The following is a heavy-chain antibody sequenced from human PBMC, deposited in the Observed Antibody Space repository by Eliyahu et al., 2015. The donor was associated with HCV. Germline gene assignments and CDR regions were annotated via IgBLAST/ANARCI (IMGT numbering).Heavy chain of an antibody. CDR1: GFTFWSYG. V-gene: IGHV3-30*18. D-gene: IGHD3-16*01. CDR3: AKEQFDGNRYYFDS. J-gene: IGHJ4*01. CDR2: TTYDESNK. Sequence: QVQLVESGGGVVQPGKSLRLSCAAXGFTFWSYGMHWVRQAPGKGPEWVAVTTYDESNKIYAASVKGRFTISRDNSKNILYLQMNSLRPEDTAMYYCAKEQFDGNRYYFDSWGRGTLVTVSS.